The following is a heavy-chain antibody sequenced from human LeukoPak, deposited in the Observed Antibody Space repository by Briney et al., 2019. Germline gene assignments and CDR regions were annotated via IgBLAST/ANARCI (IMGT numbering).Heavy chain of an antibody. Sequence: SVKVSCKASGGTFSSYAISWVRQAPRQGLEWMGGIIPIFGTANYAQKFQGRVTITADESTSTAYMELSSLRSEDTAVYYRARDHATGYSSSWYELSYYYGMDVWGQGTTVTVSS. D-gene: IGHD6-13*01. V-gene: IGHV1-69*13. CDR2: IIPIFGTA. CDR3: ARDHATGYSSSWYELSYYYGMDV. J-gene: IGHJ6*02. CDR1: GGTFSSYA.